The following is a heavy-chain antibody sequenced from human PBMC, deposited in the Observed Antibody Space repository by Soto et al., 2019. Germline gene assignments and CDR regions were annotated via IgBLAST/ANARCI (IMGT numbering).Heavy chain of an antibody. J-gene: IGHJ6*02. CDR3: ARPLTPYYYYYYGMDV. D-gene: IGHD2-8*01. CDR1: GGSISSSSYY. Sequence: SETRSRTCTVSGGSISSSSYYWVWIRQPPGKGLEWIGSIYYSGSTYYNPSLKSRVTISVDTSKNQFSLKLSSVTAADTAVYYCARPLTPYYYYYYGMDVWGQGTTVTVSS. CDR2: IYYSGST. V-gene: IGHV4-39*01.